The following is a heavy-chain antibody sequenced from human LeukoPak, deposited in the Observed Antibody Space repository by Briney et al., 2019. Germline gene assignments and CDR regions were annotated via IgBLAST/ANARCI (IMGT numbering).Heavy chain of an antibody. D-gene: IGHD2-15*01. Sequence: SETLSLTCTVSGGSISSYYWSWIRQPPGKGLEWIGYIYYSGSTNYNPSPKSRVTISVDTSKNQSSLKMRSVTAADTAVYYCASRGGPGDYYYYGMDVWGQGTTVTVSS. CDR3: ASRGGPGDYYYYGMDV. CDR2: IYYSGST. V-gene: IGHV4-59*08. CDR1: GGSISSYY. J-gene: IGHJ6*02.